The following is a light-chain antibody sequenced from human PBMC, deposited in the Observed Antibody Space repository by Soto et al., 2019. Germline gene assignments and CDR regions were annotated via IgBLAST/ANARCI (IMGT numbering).Light chain of an antibody. CDR3: LQDYNYPWT. Sequence: QMTQSPSTLSASVGDSVTITCRASQSIAASLAWYQLKPGEAPKLLIYAASSLQSGVPSRFSGSGSGTDFTLTISSLQPEDFATYYCLQDYNYPWTFGQGTKVEIK. CDR1: QSIAAS. CDR2: AAS. J-gene: IGKJ1*01. V-gene: IGKV1-6*01.